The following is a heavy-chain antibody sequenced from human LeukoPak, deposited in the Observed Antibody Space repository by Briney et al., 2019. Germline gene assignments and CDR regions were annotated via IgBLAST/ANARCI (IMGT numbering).Heavy chain of an antibody. D-gene: IGHD4-11*01. CDR2: ISSSSSYI. J-gene: IGHJ4*02. V-gene: IGHV3-21*04. CDR3: ARGIGSTVFFDH. CDR1: GFTFSSYS. Sequence: GSLRLSCAASGFTFSSYSMNWVRQAPGKGLEWVSSISSSSSYIYYADSVKGRFTISRDKSKNALNLQMNSLRAEDTAVYYCARGIGSTVFFDHWGQGTLVTVSS.